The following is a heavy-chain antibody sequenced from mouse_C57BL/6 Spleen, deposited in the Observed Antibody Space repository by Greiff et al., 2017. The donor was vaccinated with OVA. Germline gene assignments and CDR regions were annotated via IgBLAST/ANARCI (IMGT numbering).Heavy chain of an antibody. V-gene: IGHV1-15*01. CDR1: GYTFTDYE. Sequence: VQLQQSGAELVRPGASVTLSCKASGYTFTDYEMHWVKQTPVHGLEWIGAIDPETGGTAYNQKFKGKAILTADKSSSTAYMALRSLTSEDSAVYYCTPGFTTVVQTSDYWGQGTLVTVSA. CDR2: IDPETGGT. D-gene: IGHD1-1*01. J-gene: IGHJ3*01. CDR3: TPGFTTVVQTSDY.